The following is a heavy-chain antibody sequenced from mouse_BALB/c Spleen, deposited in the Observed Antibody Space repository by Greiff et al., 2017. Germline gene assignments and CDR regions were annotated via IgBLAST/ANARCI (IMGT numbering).Heavy chain of an antibody. V-gene: IGHV1-54*01. CDR2: INPGSGGT. CDR3: ARRGYGYDGSDAY. Sequence: VQLQASGAELVRPGTSVMVSCKASGYAFTNYLIAWVKQRPGQGLEWIGVINPGSGGTNYNEKFKGKATLTADKSSSTASMQLSSLTSDDSAVYFCARRGYGYDGSDAYWGQGTLVTVSA. CDR1: GYAFTNYL. D-gene: IGHD2-2*01. J-gene: IGHJ3*01.